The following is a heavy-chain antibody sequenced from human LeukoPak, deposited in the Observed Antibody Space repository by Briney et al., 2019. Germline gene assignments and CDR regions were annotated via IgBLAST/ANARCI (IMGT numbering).Heavy chain of an antibody. CDR3: TRAGVYDYVWGTYRWGFDY. V-gene: IGHV3-49*03. D-gene: IGHD3-16*02. CDR1: GFTLGDYA. CDR2: IRNKTYGGTI. Sequence: GGSLRLSCTPSGFTLGDYAMSWFRQAPGKGLEWIGLIRNKTYGGTIEYAASVNGRFTISRDDSKGIAYLQMNSLKTEDTAVYYCTRAGVYDYVWGTYRWGFDYWGQGTLVTVSS. J-gene: IGHJ4*02.